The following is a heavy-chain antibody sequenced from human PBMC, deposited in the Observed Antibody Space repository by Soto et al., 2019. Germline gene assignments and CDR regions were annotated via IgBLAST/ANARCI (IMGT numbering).Heavy chain of an antibody. J-gene: IGHJ5*02. CDR1: GFTFSSYW. Sequence: PGGSLRLSCAASGFTFSSYWMHWVRQAPGKGLVCVSRINSDGSSTSYADSVKGRFTISRDNAKNTLYLQMNSLRAEDTAVYYCARVKGPIAAKGFDPWGQGTLVTVSS. D-gene: IGHD6-6*01. CDR3: ARVKGPIAAKGFDP. V-gene: IGHV3-74*01. CDR2: INSDGSST.